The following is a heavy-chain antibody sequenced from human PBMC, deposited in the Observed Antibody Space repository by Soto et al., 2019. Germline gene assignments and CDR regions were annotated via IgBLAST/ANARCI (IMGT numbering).Heavy chain of an antibody. Sequence: GGSLRLSCAASGFTLSSYSMIWVRQAPGKGLEWVSFISDSSGTIYYADSVKGRFTISREHAQNSLYLQMNSLSDEDTAVYYCARDLGDVWGQGTTVTVSS. CDR3: ARDLGDV. CDR2: ISDSSGTI. V-gene: IGHV3-48*02. CDR1: GFTLSSYS. J-gene: IGHJ6*02.